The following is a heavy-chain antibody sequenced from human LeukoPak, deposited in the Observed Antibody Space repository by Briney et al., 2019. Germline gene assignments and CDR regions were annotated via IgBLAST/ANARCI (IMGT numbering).Heavy chain of an antibody. CDR2: ISSSSSYI. Sequence: GGSLRLSCAASGFTFSSYSMNWVRQAPGKGLEWVSSISSSSSYIYYADSVKGRFTISRDNAKNSLHLQMNSLRAEDTAVYYCARDRATMVRGVSLFDYWGQGTLVTVSS. V-gene: IGHV3-21*01. D-gene: IGHD3-10*01. J-gene: IGHJ4*02. CDR3: ARDRATMVRGVSLFDY. CDR1: GFTFSSYS.